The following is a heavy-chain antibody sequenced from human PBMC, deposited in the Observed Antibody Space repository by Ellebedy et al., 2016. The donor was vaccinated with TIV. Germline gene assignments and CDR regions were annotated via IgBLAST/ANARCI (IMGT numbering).Heavy chain of an antibody. D-gene: IGHD3-10*01. Sequence: SETLSLTXIVSGGSITSGDYYWSWIRQPPGKGLEWIGNIYYSVSTYYKPSLRSRATISIDRSKNQFSLNLTSVTVADTAMYYCGRARYSGSGSYCHYWGQGTLVTVSS. V-gene: IGHV4-30-4*08. CDR3: GRARYSGSGSYCHY. CDR2: IYYSVST. J-gene: IGHJ4*02. CDR1: GGSITSGDYY.